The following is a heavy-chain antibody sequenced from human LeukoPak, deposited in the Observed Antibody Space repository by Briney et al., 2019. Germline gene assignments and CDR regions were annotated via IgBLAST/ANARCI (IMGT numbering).Heavy chain of an antibody. CDR1: GFTFSTYS. CDR3: ARDDGGYDYQPGYNWFDP. J-gene: IGHJ5*02. Sequence: PGGSLRLSCAASGFTFSTYSGNWIRQAPGKGLEWVSSISDDSNYIFYADSVKGRFTISRDNAKNSLYLQMNSLTAEDSAVYYCARDDGGYDYQPGYNWFDPWGQGTLVTVSS. D-gene: IGHD5-12*01. CDR2: ISDDSNYI. V-gene: IGHV3-21*01.